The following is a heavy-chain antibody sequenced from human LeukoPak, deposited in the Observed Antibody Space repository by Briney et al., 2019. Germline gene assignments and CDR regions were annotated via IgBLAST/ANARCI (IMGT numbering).Heavy chain of an antibody. V-gene: IGHV3-64D*09. J-gene: IGHJ6*02. Sequence: GGSLRLSCAASGFPFSSYAMHWGREAPGKGLEYVSAISISVGATYYAASVKGRFPISRDNSKNTLYLQMSSLRAEDTAVYFCVRGYSFGPYGMDVWGQGTTVTVSS. D-gene: IGHD2-15*01. CDR1: GFPFSSYA. CDR2: ISISVGAT. CDR3: VRGYSFGPYGMDV.